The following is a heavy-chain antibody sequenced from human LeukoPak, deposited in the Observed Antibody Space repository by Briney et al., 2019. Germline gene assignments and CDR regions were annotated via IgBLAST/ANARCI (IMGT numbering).Heavy chain of an antibody. V-gene: IGHV1-24*01. J-gene: IGHJ4*02. CDR3: ARAVGVRNYYDSSGYYSGIFFDY. Sequence: GASVKVSCKVSGYTLTELSMHWVRQAPGKGLEWMGGFDPEDGETIYAQKFQGRVTMTRDTSISTAYMELSRLRSDDTAVYYCARAVGVRNYYDSSGYYSGIFFDYWGQGTLVTVSS. CDR2: FDPEDGET. CDR1: GYTLTELS. D-gene: IGHD3-22*01.